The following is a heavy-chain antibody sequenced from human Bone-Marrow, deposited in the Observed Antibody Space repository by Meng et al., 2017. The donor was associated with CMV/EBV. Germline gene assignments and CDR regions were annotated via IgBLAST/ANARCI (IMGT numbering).Heavy chain of an antibody. J-gene: IGHJ4*02. V-gene: IGHV3-21*01. CDR2: ISTSSSYI. CDR3: ARVMAAHALQQYYFDY. D-gene: IGHD5-18*01. Sequence: ESLMIPRPAPGCTFSRYSMNWVRQAPGKGLEWVSSISTSSSYIYHADSVKCRFTISRDNAKNSLYLQMNCLRAEDTAVYYCARVMAAHALQQYYFDYWAQGTLATVPS. CDR1: GCTFSRYS.